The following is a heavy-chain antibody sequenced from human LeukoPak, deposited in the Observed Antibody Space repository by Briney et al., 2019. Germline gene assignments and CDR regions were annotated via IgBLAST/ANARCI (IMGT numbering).Heavy chain of an antibody. CDR2: ISSSGSTI. CDR3: ARDFYDTSGYYYDY. CDR1: GFTFSSYG. D-gene: IGHD3-22*01. V-gene: IGHV3-48*04. Sequence: GGTLRLSCAASGFTFSSYGMNWVRQAPGKGLEWVSYISSSGSTIYYADSVKGRFTISRDNAKNSLYLQMNSLRAEDTAVYYCARDFYDTSGYYYDYWGQGTLVTVSS. J-gene: IGHJ4*02.